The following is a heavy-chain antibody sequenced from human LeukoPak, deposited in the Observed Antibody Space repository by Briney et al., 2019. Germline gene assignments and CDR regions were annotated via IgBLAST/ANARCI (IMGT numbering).Heavy chain of an antibody. Sequence: PGGSLRLSCAASGFTFSSYWMHWVRQAPGMGLVWVSRISGDGSITWYADSVKGRFTISRDIAKNTLYLQMNSLRAEDTAVYYCARDGYSSSLNCWGQGTLVTVSS. CDR1: GFTFSSYW. D-gene: IGHD6-13*01. J-gene: IGHJ4*02. CDR2: ISGDGSIT. V-gene: IGHV3-74*01. CDR3: ARDGYSSSLNC.